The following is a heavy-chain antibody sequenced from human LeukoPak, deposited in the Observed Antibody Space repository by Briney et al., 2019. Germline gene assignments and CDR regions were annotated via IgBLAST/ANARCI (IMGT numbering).Heavy chain of an antibody. CDR1: GGTFSSYA. V-gene: IGHV1-69*13. J-gene: IGHJ4*02. CDR2: IIPIFGTA. D-gene: IGHD3-22*01. Sequence: SVKVSCKASGGTFSSYAISWVRQAPGQGLEWMGGIIPIFGTANYAQKFQGRVTITADESTSTAYMELSSLRSEDTAVYYCARDPNYYDSSGHKGFDYWGQGTGVTVSS. CDR3: ARDPNYYDSSGHKGFDY.